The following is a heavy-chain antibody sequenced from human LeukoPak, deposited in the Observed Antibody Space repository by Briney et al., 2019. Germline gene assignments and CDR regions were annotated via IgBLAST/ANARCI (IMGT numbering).Heavy chain of an antibody. D-gene: IGHD3-22*01. CDR1: GFTVSSNC. V-gene: IGHV3-66*04. CDR3: ARPHSRAYPYGFDV. Sequence: PGGSLRLSCAASGFTVSSNCVTWVRQAPGKGLEWVSVLCGGDSPYYADSVKGRFTISRDNSKNTPYLQMNSLRAEDTAVYYCARPHSRAYPYGFDVWGQGTMVTVSS. CDR2: LCGGDSP. J-gene: IGHJ3*01.